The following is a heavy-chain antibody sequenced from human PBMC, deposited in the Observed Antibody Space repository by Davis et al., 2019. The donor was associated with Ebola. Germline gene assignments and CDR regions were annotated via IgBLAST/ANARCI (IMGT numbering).Heavy chain of an antibody. CDR2: ISYDGSNK. Sequence: GESLKISCAASGFTFSLYGMHWVRQAPGKGLEWVAVISYDGSNKYYADSVKGRFTISRDNSKNTLYLQMNSLRAEDTAVYYCAKDAELWQKGVDYWGQGTLVTVSS. CDR3: AKDAELWQKGVDY. CDR1: GFTFSLYG. D-gene: IGHD5-18*01. J-gene: IGHJ4*02. V-gene: IGHV3-30*18.